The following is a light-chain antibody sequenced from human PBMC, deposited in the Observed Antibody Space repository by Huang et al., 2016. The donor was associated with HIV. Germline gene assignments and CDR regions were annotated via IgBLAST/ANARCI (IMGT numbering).Light chain of an antibody. V-gene: IGKV1-33*01. Sequence: DIQMTQSPSSLSASVGDRVTITCQASQELSNYLNWYQQKPGKAPKLLIYDASNLETGVSSRFSGSGSGTDFTFTISSLQPEDIATYYCQHYDNLRTFGQGTKVEIK. CDR3: QHYDNLRT. J-gene: IGKJ1*01. CDR1: QELSNY. CDR2: DAS.